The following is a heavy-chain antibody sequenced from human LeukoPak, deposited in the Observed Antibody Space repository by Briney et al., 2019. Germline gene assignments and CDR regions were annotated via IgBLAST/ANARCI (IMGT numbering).Heavy chain of an antibody. CDR3: ARETTVVTSDY. CDR1: GYTFTSYY. D-gene: IGHD4-23*01. Sequence: ASVKVSCKASGYTFTSYYMHWVRQAPGQGLEWMGIINPSGGSTSYAQKLQGRVTMTTDTSTSTAYMELRSLRSDDTAVYYCARETTVVTSDYWGQGTLVTVSS. CDR2: INPSGGST. V-gene: IGHV1-46*01. J-gene: IGHJ4*02.